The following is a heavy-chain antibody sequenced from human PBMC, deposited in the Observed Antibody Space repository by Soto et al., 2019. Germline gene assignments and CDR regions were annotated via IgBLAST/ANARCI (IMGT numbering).Heavy chain of an antibody. CDR2: VSPNSDNT. CDR1: GYTFTTYD. J-gene: IGHJ4*02. V-gene: IGHV1-8*01. D-gene: IGHD3-16*01. Sequence: QVQLVQSGAEVREPGASVKVSCKASGYTFTTYDINWVRQAAGQGLEWMGWVSPNSDNTGYAQKFQGRVTMTRNPSVSTVYMELSGLRSEDSAVYYCARGVGDLGDYWGQGTLVTVSS. CDR3: ARGVGDLGDY.